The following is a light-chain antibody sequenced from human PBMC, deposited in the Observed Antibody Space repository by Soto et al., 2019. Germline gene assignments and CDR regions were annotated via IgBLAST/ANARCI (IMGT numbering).Light chain of an antibody. CDR3: QQYNIWRSIS. J-gene: IGKJ5*01. Sequence: EILMTQSPDTLSVSPGERVTLSCRASRTVSNRLAWYQRKPGQAPRLLIYDTSTRVAGIPARFTGSGSGTDFTLTISSLQSEDFAVYYCQQYNIWRSISFGQGTRLEIK. CDR2: DTS. V-gene: IGKV3-15*01. CDR1: RTVSNR.